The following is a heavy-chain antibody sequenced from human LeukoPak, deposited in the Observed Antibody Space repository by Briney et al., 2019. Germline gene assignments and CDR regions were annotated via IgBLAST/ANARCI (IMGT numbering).Heavy chain of an antibody. CDR2: IIPILGIA. V-gene: IGHV1-69*04. J-gene: IGHJ4*02. CDR3: ARVDPSGYDSDTFDY. D-gene: IGHD5-12*01. Sequence: ASVKVSCKASGGTFSSYAIGWVRQAPGQGLEWMGRIIPILGIANYAQKFQGRVTITADKSTSTAYMELSSLRSEDTAVYYCARVDPSGYDSDTFDYWGQGTLVTVSS. CDR1: GGTFSSYA.